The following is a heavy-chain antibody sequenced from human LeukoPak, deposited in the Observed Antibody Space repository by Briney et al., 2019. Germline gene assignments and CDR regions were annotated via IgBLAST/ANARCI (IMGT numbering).Heavy chain of an antibody. CDR1: GGSISSYY. CDR3: ARGHLRGSSGEDYYYYYGMDV. D-gene: IGHD6-19*01. V-gene: IGHV4-59*01. CDR2: IYYSGST. Sequence: PSETLSLTCTVSGGSISSYYWSWIRQPPGKGLEWIGYIYYSGSTNYNPSLKSRVAISVDTSKNQFSLKLSSVTAADTAVYYCARGHLRGSSGEDYYYYYGMDVWGQGTTATVSS. J-gene: IGHJ6*02.